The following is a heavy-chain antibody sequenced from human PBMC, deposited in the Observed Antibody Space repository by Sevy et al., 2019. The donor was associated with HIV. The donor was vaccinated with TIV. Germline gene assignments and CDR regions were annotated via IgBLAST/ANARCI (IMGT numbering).Heavy chain of an antibody. Sequence: SETLSLTCTVSGGSITSLYWNWIRQPPGKGLEWIANIYYNGHINYNPSLKSRVTLSLDTSKNQFSLRLRSVNAADTAMYYCAGENAWGRGYSWGQGTLVTVSS. J-gene: IGHJ4*02. CDR1: GGSITSLY. D-gene: IGHD1-26*01. CDR2: IYYNGHI. V-gene: IGHV4-59*08. CDR3: AGENAWGRGYS.